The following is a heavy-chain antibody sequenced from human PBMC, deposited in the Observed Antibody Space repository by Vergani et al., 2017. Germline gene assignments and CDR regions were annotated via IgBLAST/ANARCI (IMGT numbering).Heavy chain of an antibody. D-gene: IGHD3-22*01. CDR1: GDSISSSSYY. V-gene: IGHV4-39*07. Sequence: QVNLQESGPGLVKPSETLSLTCAVSGDSISSSSYYWGWIRQPPGKGLEWIGSIYYSGSTYYNPSLKSRVTISVDTSKNQFSLKLSSVTAADTAVYYCASNANYYDSSGDFDYWGQGTLVTVSS. J-gene: IGHJ4*02. CDR2: IYYSGST. CDR3: ASNANYYDSSGDFDY.